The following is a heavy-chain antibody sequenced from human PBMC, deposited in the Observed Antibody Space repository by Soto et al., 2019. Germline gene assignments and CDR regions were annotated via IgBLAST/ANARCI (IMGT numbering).Heavy chain of an antibody. CDR2: IYNSGRY. V-gene: IGHV4-59*01. J-gene: IGHJ4*02. Sequence: SETLSLTCTVSVGFIWGWIRQSPDKGLEWIGYIYNSGRYNYNPSLESRLTISIDTSKNQFSLRLASVTAADTAVYYCARTLPNRQLFDSWSQGTLVTVS. CDR3: ARTLPNRQLFDS. D-gene: IGHD1-1*01. CDR1: VGFI.